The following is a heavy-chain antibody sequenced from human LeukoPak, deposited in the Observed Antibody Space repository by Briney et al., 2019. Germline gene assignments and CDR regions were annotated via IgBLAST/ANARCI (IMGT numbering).Heavy chain of an antibody. D-gene: IGHD4-23*01. J-gene: IGHJ4*02. CDR1: GFTFSSYG. CDR2: IRYDGSNK. CDR3: ARRAGGYSHPYDY. Sequence: GGSLRLSCAASGFTFSSYGMHWVRQAPGKGLEWVAFIRYDGSNKYYADSAKGRFTISRDISKNTLYLQMSSLRAEDTAVYYCARRAGGYSHPYDYWGQGVLATVSS. V-gene: IGHV3-30*02.